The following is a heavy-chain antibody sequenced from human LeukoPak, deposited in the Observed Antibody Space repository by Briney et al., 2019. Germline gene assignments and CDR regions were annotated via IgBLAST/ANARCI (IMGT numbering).Heavy chain of an antibody. J-gene: IGHJ3*02. V-gene: IGHV1-69*06. CDR3: ASLVDEGLPHHSGAFDI. D-gene: IGHD1-26*01. Sequence: GASVKVSCTASGGTFSSYAISWVRQAPGQGLEWMGGIIPIFGTANYAQKFQGRVTITADKSTSTAYMELSSLRSEDTAVYYCASLVDEGLPHHSGAFDIWGQGTMVTVSS. CDR1: GGTFSSYA. CDR2: IIPIFGTA.